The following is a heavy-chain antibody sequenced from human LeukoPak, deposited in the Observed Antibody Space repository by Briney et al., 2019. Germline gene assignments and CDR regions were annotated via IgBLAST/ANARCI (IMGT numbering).Heavy chain of an antibody. CDR1: GGSFSGYY. Sequence: SETLSLTCAVYGGSFSGYYWSWIRQPPGKGLEWIGEINHSGSTNYNPSLKSRVTISVDTSKNQFSLKLSSVTAADTAVYYCARGVGYSSGWYVSSPHDMTPFDYWGQGTLVTVSS. CDR2: INHSGST. J-gene: IGHJ4*02. D-gene: IGHD6-19*01. CDR3: ARGVGYSSGWYVSSPHDMTPFDY. V-gene: IGHV4-34*01.